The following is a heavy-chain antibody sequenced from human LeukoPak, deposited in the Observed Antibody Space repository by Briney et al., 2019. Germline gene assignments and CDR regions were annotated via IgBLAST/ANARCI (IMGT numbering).Heavy chain of an antibody. J-gene: IGHJ5*02. CDR1: GGSVNSSSYY. Sequence: PQSLSLTCTVSGGSVNSSSYYWGWIRQPPGKGWEWIGHVYFTGSTYYNPSLQSRVTISIDTSKNQFSLKLHSVTAADTAVYYCARNRWFGELSRFDPWGQGTLVTVSS. D-gene: IGHD3-10*01. CDR3: ARNRWFGELSRFDP. V-gene: IGHV4-39*01. CDR2: VYFTGST.